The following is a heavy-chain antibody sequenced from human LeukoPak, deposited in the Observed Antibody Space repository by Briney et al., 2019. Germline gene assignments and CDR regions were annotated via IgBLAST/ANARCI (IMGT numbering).Heavy chain of an antibody. CDR1: GGSFSGYY. J-gene: IGHJ4*02. V-gene: IGHV4-34*01. CDR2: INHSGST. D-gene: IGHD4-17*01. CDR3: AGRTTVTTIDY. Sequence: PSETLPLTCAVYGGSFSGYYWSWIRQPPGKGLEWIGEINHSGSTNYNPSLKSRVTISVDTSKNQFSLKLSSVTAADTAVYYCAGRTTVTTIDYWGQGTLVTVSS.